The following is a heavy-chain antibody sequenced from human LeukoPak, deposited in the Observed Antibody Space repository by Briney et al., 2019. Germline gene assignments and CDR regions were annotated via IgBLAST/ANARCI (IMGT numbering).Heavy chain of an antibody. D-gene: IGHD6-19*01. CDR1: GGSISSSNW. CDR2: IYHSGST. CDR3: ARVRSSGWYYYFDY. J-gene: IGHJ4*02. V-gene: IGHV4-4*02. Sequence: SETLSLTCAVSGGSISSSNWWSWVRQPPGKGLEWIGEIYHSGSTNYNPSLKSRVTISVDKSNNQFSLKLSSVTAADTAVYYCARVRSSGWYYYFDYWGQGTLVTVSS.